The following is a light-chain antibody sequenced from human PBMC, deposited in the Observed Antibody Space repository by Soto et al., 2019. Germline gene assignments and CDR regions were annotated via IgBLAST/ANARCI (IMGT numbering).Light chain of an antibody. CDR3: QQYNSYPKT. CDR2: DAS. CDR1: RSISDW. V-gene: IGKV1-5*01. Sequence: DIQMTQSPSSLSPSVGDRVTITCRASRSISDWLAWYQQKPGKAPELLIFDASNLKSGVSSRFSGSGSGTEFTLTISSLQPDDFATYYCQQYNSYPKTFGQGTKVDIK. J-gene: IGKJ1*01.